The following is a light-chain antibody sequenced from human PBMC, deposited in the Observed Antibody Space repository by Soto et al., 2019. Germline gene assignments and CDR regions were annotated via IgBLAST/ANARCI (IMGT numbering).Light chain of an antibody. CDR1: QRLNSFY. CDR3: QQYDISPRT. Sequence: EIVLTQSPCTLFLSPGERATLSCRGRQRLNSFYLAWYQQKPGQAPRLLIYGSSNRATGIPDRFSGSGSGTDFTLTISRLDPEDFAVYYYQQYDISPRTFGQGTKVDIK. V-gene: IGKV3-20*01. CDR2: GSS. J-gene: IGKJ1*01.